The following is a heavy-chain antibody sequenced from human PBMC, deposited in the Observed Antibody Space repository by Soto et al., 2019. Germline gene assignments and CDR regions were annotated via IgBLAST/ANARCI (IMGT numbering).Heavy chain of an antibody. CDR2: IYSGGGT. Sequence: GSLRLSCAASGFTVSSNYMSWVRQAPGKGLEWVSLIYSGGGTYFADSVKVRFTISRDNSKNTLYLQMNSLRAEDTAIYYCARDRITIFGGDYYYYGMDVWGQGTTVTVSS. CDR3: ARDRITIFGGDYYYYGMDV. J-gene: IGHJ6*02. D-gene: IGHD3-3*01. CDR1: GFTVSSNY. V-gene: IGHV3-53*01.